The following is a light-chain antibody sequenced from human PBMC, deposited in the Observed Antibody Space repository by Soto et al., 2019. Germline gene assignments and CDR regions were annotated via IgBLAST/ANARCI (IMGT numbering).Light chain of an antibody. V-gene: IGKV3-20*01. CDR2: GAS. CDR3: QQYGSSFRYI. J-gene: IGKJ2*01. CDR1: QSISSGY. Sequence: EIVLTQSPGTLSLSPGERATLSCRASQSISSGYLTWYQQKPGQAPRLLIYGASSRATGIPDRFTGSGSGTVFTLSISSLGPEDFAVYYCQQYGSSFRYISGQGTNVESK.